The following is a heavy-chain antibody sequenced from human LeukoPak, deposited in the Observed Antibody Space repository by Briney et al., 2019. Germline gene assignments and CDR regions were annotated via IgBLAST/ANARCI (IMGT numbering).Heavy chain of an antibody. D-gene: IGHD2/OR15-2a*01. J-gene: IGHJ5*02. CDR1: GYSFTSCY. V-gene: IGHV1-46*01. CDR3: TRVGILRSSAGWFDP. CDR2: INLDGGST. Sequence: GSSVKVSCKASGYSFTSCYIHWVRQAPGQGLEWMGIINLDGGSTGYTQKFQGRITMTKDTLRSTVYMELSMLIPKNTAVYYCTRVGILRSSAGWFDPWGQGTLVTVSS.